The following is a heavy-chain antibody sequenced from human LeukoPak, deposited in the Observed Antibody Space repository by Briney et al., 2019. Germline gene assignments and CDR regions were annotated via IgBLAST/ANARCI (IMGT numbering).Heavy chain of an antibody. CDR1: GGSISSYY. CDR2: IYYSGST. V-gene: IGHV4-59*01. CDR3: ARESGYYYGSGSPDY. J-gene: IGHJ4*02. D-gene: IGHD3-10*01. Sequence: SETLSLTCTVSGGSISSYYWSWIRQPLGKGLEWIGYIYYSGSTNYNPSLKSRVTISVDTSKNQFSLKLSSVTAADTAVYYCARESGYYYGSGSPDYWDQGTLVTVSS.